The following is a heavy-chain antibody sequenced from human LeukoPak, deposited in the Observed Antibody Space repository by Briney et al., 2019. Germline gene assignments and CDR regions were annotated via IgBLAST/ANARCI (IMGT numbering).Heavy chain of an antibody. CDR3: ARVLRTVTLLFDP. CDR1: GGSISSGDYY. CDR2: IYYSGST. Sequence: SETLSLTCTVSGGSISSGDYYWSWIRQPPGKGLEWIGYIYYSGSTNYNPSLKSRVTISVDTSKNQFSLKLSSVTAADTAVYYCARVLRTVTLLFDPWGQGTLVTVSS. D-gene: IGHD4-11*01. V-gene: IGHV4-30-4*08. J-gene: IGHJ5*02.